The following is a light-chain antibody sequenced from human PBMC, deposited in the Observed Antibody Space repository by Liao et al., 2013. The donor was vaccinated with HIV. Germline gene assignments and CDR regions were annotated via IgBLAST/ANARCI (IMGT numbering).Light chain of an antibody. V-gene: IGLV3-1*01. CDR1: RLGGKY. Sequence: SYELTQSPSVSVSPGQTASITCSGDRLGGKYVCWYQKKPGKSPVMVIYQDKKRPSGIPERFSGANSGNTATLTISGTEAMDEADYYCQVWDNNSGIFGGGTKLTVL. CDR2: QDK. J-gene: IGLJ2*01. CDR3: QVWDNNSGI.